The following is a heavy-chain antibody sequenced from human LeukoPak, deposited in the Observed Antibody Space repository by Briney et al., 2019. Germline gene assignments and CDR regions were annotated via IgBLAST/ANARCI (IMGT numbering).Heavy chain of an antibody. CDR3: ARKGGGQLVNTRRWFDP. CDR2: INHSGST. V-gene: IGHV4-34*01. J-gene: IGHJ5*02. Sequence: SETLSLTCAVSGGSFSGYYWSWIRQPPGKGLEWIGEINHSGSTHYNPSLKSRVTISVDTSKNQFSLKLSSVTAADTATYYCARKGGGQLVNTRRWFDPWGQGTLVTVPS. D-gene: IGHD6-13*01. CDR1: GGSFSGYY.